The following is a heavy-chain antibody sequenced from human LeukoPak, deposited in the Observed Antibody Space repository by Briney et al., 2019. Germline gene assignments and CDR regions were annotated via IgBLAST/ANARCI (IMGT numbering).Heavy chain of an antibody. CDR2: IIPIFGTA. V-gene: IGHV1-69*13. J-gene: IGHJ5*02. CDR1: GGTFSSYA. CDR3: ARDWGTTVTTVRWFDP. D-gene: IGHD4-17*01. Sequence: GASVKVSCKASGGTFSSYAISWVRQAPGQGLEWMGGIIPIFGTANYAQKFQGRVTITADESTSTAYMELSSLRSEDTAVYYCARDWGTTVTTVRWFDPWGQGTLVTVSS.